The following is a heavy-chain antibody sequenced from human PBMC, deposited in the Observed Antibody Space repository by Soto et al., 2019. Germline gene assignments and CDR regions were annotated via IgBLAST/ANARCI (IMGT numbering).Heavy chain of an antibody. CDR3: AKGSYSGTYSDFDY. Sequence: QVQLVESGGGVVQPGRYLRLSCAASGFTFSSYAMFWVRQAPGNGLEWVAFISNDGTEKYYADSVKGRFTSSRDNSRNTLYMQMNSLRAEDTAVYYCAKGSYSGTYSDFDYWGQGTLVTVSS. D-gene: IGHD1-26*01. CDR2: ISNDGTEK. V-gene: IGHV3-30*18. CDR1: GFTFSSYA. J-gene: IGHJ4*02.